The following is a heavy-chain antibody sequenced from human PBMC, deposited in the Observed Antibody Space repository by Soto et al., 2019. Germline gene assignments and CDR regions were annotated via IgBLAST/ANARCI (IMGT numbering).Heavy chain of an antibody. CDR1: GYNFTSHW. D-gene: IGHD5-18*01. J-gene: IGHJ4*02. V-gene: IGHV5-51*01. CDR2: IYPGDSDI. Sequence: PGESLKISCKASGYNFTSHWIGWVRQMPGKGLEWMGIIYPGDSDIRYSPSFQGQVTISADKSITTAYLQWSGLKASDTAIYYCVRQNTWIQLLPHFDYWGQGILVTVSS. CDR3: VRQNTWIQLLPHFDY.